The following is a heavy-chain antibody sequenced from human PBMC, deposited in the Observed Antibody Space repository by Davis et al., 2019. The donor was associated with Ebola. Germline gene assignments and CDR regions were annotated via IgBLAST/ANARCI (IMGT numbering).Heavy chain of an antibody. CDR2: IYTGDFDT. V-gene: IGHV5-51*01. Sequence: GESLKISCKDSGNSFATHWIGWVRQMPGKGLEWMGIIYTGDFDTRYSPSFRGQVTISADKSITTAYLQWSGLRASDTAMYYCASLRRTISGMDDAFDIWGQGTMVTVSS. J-gene: IGHJ3*02. CDR3: ASLRRTISGMDDAFDI. D-gene: IGHD2-15*01. CDR1: GNSFATHW.